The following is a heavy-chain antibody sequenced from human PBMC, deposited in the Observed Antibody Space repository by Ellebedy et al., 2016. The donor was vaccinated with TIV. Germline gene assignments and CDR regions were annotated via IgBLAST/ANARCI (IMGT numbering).Heavy chain of an antibody. J-gene: IGHJ6*03. V-gene: IGHV3-23*01. CDR3: AKAWIPCGIGTCFHYLDV. CDR2: VGGSAAIT. Sequence: GGSLRLXXAASGFIFSDHYMSWVRQVPGKGLEWVSGVGGSAAITQYADSVRGRFTISRDSSKNTLYLQMSSLRAEDAAIYYCAKAWIPCGIGTCFHYLDVWGKGTTVTVAS. CDR1: GFIFSDHY. D-gene: IGHD2-21*01.